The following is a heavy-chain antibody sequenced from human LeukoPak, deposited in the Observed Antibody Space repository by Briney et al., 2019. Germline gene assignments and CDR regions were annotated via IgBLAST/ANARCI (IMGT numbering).Heavy chain of an antibody. CDR2: INNVGTSS. CDR1: VVSPCSDW. J-gene: IGHJ4*02. Sequence: VGSLCPSRAPSVVSPCSDWIHCVPEVPGEGVVWLSRINNVGTSSTTYDTPTLQFPISRDNAKYTLYLQMNSLRVEDTAVYYCGRALGSPLDYWGQGTLVSVSS. D-gene: IGHD2-15*01. CDR3: GRALGSPLDY. V-gene: IGHV3-74*01.